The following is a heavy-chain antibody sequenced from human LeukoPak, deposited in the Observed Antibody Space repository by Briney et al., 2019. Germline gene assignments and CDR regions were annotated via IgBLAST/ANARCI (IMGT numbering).Heavy chain of an antibody. J-gene: IGHJ4*02. CDR3: ARKYNWNRYPFDY. CDR1: GYSISSGYY. V-gene: IGHV4-38-2*02. CDR2: IYHSGST. Sequence: PSETLSLTCTVSGYSISSGYYWGWIRQPPGKGLEWIGSIYHSGSTYYNPSLKSRVTISVDTSKNQFSLKLSSVTAADTAVYYCARKYNWNRYPFDYWGQGTLVTVSS. D-gene: IGHD1-20*01.